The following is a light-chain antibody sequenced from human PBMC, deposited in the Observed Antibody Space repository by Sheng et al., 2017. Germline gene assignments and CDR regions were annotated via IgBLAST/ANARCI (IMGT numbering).Light chain of an antibody. CDR3: TSRDTGDAHRYV. Sequence: SKLTQDPAVSVALGHTVAITCQGDTLRSYYANWYQQKPGQAPVLVIYGINNRPSGIPDRFSGSNSGDIASLTITGAQAEDDADYYCTSRDTGDAHRYVFGGATTVTVL. CDR1: TLRSYY. J-gene: IGLJ1*01. V-gene: IGLV3-19*01. CDR2: GIN.